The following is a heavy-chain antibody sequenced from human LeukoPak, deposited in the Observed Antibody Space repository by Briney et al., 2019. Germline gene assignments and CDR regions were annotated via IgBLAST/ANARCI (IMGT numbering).Heavy chain of an antibody. CDR1: GYSFSVYW. CDR2: IYPDDSDT. CDR3: ARSQYNWNRYFDL. D-gene: IGHD1-1*01. J-gene: IGHJ2*01. Sequence: RGESLKISCKGSGYSFSVYWIGWVRQMPGKGLEWMGIIYPDDSDTRYSPSFQGQVTISVDKSISTAYLQWSSLKASDTAMYYCARSQYNWNRYFDLWGRGTLVTVSS. V-gene: IGHV5-51*01.